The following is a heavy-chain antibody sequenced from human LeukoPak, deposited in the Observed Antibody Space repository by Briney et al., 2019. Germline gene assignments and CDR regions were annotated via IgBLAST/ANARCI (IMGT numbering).Heavy chain of an antibody. D-gene: IGHD4-11*01. J-gene: IGHJ1*01. CDR2: IKQDGSEK. CDR1: GFTFSSYW. V-gene: IGHV3-7*01. CDR3: ATYSTRNAREFQS. Sequence: GGSLRLSCAASGFTFSSYWMSWVRQAPGKGLEWLANIKQDGSEKYYVDSVKGRFTISRDNAKMSLYLQMNSLRVEDTAVYYCATYSTRNAREFQSWGQGTLVTVSS.